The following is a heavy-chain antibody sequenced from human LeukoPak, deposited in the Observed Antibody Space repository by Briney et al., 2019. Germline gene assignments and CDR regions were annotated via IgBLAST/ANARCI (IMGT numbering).Heavy chain of an antibody. V-gene: IGHV3-53*04. J-gene: IGHJ4*02. CDR1: GFTVSSNY. CDR2: IYSGSSST. Sequence: GGSLRLSCAASGFTVSSNYMGWVRQAPGKGLEWVSVIYSGSSSTYYTDSVKGRLTISRHNSKNTLYLQMNSLRAEDTAVYYCARVGSGWYDFDYWGQGTLVTVSS. D-gene: IGHD6-19*01. CDR3: ARVGSGWYDFDY.